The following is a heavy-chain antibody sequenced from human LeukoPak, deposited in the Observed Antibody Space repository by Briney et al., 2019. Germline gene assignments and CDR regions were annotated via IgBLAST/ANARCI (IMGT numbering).Heavy chain of an antibody. CDR3: AKAVEKNFDY. Sequence: GGSLRLSCAASGFTFSNYGFHWVRQAPGKGLEWVAVISDDGTQKKYADSVKGRFTISRDSFKNTLYLQMDSLRADDTAVYYCAKAVEKNFDYWGQGTLVTVSS. J-gene: IGHJ4*02. D-gene: IGHD4-23*01. CDR1: GFTFSNYG. V-gene: IGHV3-30*18. CDR2: ISDDGTQK.